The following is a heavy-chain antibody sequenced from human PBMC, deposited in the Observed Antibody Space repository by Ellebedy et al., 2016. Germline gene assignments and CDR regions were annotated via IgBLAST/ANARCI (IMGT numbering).Heavy chain of an antibody. V-gene: IGHV4-59*12. Sequence: SETLSLTCTVSGGSISSYSWSWIRQSPGKGLEWIGYIYYSGSTNYRPSLKSRVTISVDTSKNQFSLKLSSVTAADTAVYYCARARYDFWSGYLIDYWGQGTLVTVSS. D-gene: IGHD3-3*01. CDR3: ARARYDFWSGYLIDY. CDR2: IYYSGST. CDR1: GGSISSYS. J-gene: IGHJ4*02.